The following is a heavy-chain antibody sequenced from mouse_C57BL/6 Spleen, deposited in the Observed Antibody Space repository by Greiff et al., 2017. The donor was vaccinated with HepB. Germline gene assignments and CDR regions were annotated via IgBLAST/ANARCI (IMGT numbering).Heavy chain of an antibody. V-gene: IGHV1-18*01. CDR3: ARGDYGSGAMDD. J-gene: IGHJ4*01. D-gene: IGHD1-1*01. CDR2: INPNNGGT. Sequence: VQLQQSGPELVKPGASVKIPCKASGYTFTDYNMAWVKQSHGKSLEWIGDINPNNGGTNYNQKFKGQATLTVDKSSSTAYMERRSLTSEDTAVCYCARGDYGSGAMDDWGQGTSVTVSS. CDR1: GYTFTDYN.